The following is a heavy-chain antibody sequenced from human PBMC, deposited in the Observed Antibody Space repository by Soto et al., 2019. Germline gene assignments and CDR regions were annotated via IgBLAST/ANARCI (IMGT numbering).Heavy chain of an antibody. J-gene: IGHJ4*02. D-gene: IGHD1-26*01. CDR2: IFGTGRTT. CDR3: AKDFTPYSRWDIDY. CDR1: GFTFSIYT. V-gene: IGHV3-23*01. Sequence: EVQLLESGGGLVQTAGSLRLSCAASGFTFSIYTMSWFRQAPGKGQAWVSSIFGTGRTTFYSASVKGRFTISRHNSGNTVYLQMSSLRAEDTAIYYCAKDFTPYSRWDIDYWGQGSLVTVSS.